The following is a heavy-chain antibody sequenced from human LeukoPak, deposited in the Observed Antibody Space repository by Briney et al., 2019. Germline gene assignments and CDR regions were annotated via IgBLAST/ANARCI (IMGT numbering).Heavy chain of an antibody. V-gene: IGHV4-59*12. J-gene: IGHJ4*02. D-gene: IGHD1-26*01. CDR1: GGSISSYY. CDR3: ARERIVGATISFDC. CDR2: IYYSGST. Sequence: PSETLSLTCTVSGGSISSYYWSWIRQPPGKGLEWIGYIYYSGSTNYNPSLKSRVPISVDTSKNQFSLKLSAVTPAATAGYYGARERIVGATISFDCWGQGTLVTVSS.